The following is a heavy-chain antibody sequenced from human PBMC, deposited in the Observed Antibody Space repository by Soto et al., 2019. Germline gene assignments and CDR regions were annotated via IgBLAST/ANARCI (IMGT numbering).Heavy chain of an antibody. Sequence: PGGSLRLSCAASGFTFSSYAMHWVRQAPGRGLEWVAVISYDGSNKYYADSVKGRFTISRDNSKNTLYLQTNSLRAEDTAVYYCARAYEGDYFDYWGQRTLVTVSS. CDR3: ARAYEGDYFDY. CDR2: ISYDGSNK. J-gene: IGHJ4*02. CDR1: GFTFSSYA. D-gene: IGHD3-16*01. V-gene: IGHV3-30-3*01.